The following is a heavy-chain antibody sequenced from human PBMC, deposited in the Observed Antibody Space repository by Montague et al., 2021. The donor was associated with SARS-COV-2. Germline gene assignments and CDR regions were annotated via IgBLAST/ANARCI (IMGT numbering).Heavy chain of an antibody. CDR1: SGSISSFY. V-gene: IGHV4-59*08. J-gene: IGHJ4*02. Sequence: SETLSLTCTVSSGSISSFYWSWFRQPPGKGLEWIGYISDSGSTNYNPSLTSRVTMSVDTSKNQFSLKVNSVTAADTAVYYCARHYSATLPAVYWGQGTLVTVSS. CDR3: ARHYSATLPAVY. CDR2: ISDSGST. D-gene: IGHD2-15*01.